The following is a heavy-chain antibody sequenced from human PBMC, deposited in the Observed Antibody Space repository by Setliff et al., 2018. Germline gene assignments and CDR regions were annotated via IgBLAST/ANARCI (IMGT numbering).Heavy chain of an antibody. CDR3: ARMSGFQYMDV. CDR2: IYTSWST. CDR1: GGSVTSYY. Sequence: SETLSLTCTVSGGSVTSYYWSWIRQPAGKGLEWFGQIYTSWSTNYNPSLKGRATLSIDASKRQLSLKLTSVTAADTAVYYCARMSGFQYMDVWGKGTTVTVSS. V-gene: IGHV4-4*07. J-gene: IGHJ6*03. D-gene: IGHD3-3*01.